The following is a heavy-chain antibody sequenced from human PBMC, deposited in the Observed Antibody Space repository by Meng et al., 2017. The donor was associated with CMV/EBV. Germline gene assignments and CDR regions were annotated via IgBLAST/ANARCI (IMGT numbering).Heavy chain of an antibody. V-gene: IGHV3-69-1*01. Sequence: GESLKISCAASGFTFSDYYMNWVRQAPGKGLEWVSSISSSSTIYYADSVKGRFTISRDNAKNSLYLQMNSLRAEDTAVYYCARSIERYCGGDCPPTYYYYGMDVWGQGTTVTVSS. CDR3: ARSIERYCGGDCPPTYYYYGMDV. CDR1: GFTFSDYY. CDR2: ISSSSTI. D-gene: IGHD2-21*01. J-gene: IGHJ6*02.